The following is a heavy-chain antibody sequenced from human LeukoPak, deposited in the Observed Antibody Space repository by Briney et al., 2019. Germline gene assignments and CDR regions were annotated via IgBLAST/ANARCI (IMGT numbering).Heavy chain of an antibody. J-gene: IGHJ4*02. V-gene: IGHV3-21*01. CDR1: GFTFSSYS. Sequence: GGSLRLSCAASGFTFSSYSMNWVRQAPGKGLEWVSSISSSSSYKYYADSVKGRFTISRDNAKNSLYLQMTSLRAEDTAVYYCARDTYSSSRFDYWGQGTLVTVSS. CDR3: ARDTYSSSRFDY. D-gene: IGHD6-6*01. CDR2: ISSSSSYK.